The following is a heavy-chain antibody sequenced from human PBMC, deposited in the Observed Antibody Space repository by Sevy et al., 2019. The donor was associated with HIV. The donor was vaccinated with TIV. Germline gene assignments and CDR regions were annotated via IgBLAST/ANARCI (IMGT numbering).Heavy chain of an antibody. V-gene: IGHV3-53*01. J-gene: IGHJ6*02. CDR2: IYSGGST. CDR1: GFTVSSNY. D-gene: IGHD2-15*01. Sequence: GESLKISCAASGFTVSSNYMSWVRQAPGKGLEWVSVIYSGGSTYYADSVKGRFTISRDNSKNTLYLQMNSLRAEDTAVYYCARMNCSGGSCYYYDGMDVWGQGTTVTVSS. CDR3: ARMNCSGGSCYYYDGMDV.